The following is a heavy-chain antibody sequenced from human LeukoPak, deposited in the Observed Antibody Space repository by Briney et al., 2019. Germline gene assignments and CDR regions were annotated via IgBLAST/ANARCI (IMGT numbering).Heavy chain of an antibody. CDR3: VSYCGGDCYCW. V-gene: IGHV3-64D*06. Sequence: PGGSLRLSCSASGFTFSSYAMHWVRQAPGKGLEYVSAISSNGGTTYYADSVKGRFTISRDNSKNTLYLQMSSLRAEDTAVYYCVSYCGGDCYCWWGQGTLVTVSS. CDR1: GFTFSSYA. J-gene: IGHJ4*02. CDR2: ISSNGGTT. D-gene: IGHD2-21*02.